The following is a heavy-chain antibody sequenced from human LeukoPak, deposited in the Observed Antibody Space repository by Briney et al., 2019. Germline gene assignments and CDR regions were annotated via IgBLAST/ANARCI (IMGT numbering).Heavy chain of an antibody. D-gene: IGHD2-15*01. CDR2: ISSSSSYI. J-gene: IGHJ6*01. CDR1: GFTFSSYT. CDR3: ARGSEGYCCGGCCYYGMDV. V-gene: IGHV3-21*01. Sequence: GGSLRLSCAASGFTFSSYTMNWVRQAPGKGLEWVSYISSSSSYIYYADSVKGRFTISRDNADNSLYLQMNSLRAEDTAGYYCARGSEGYCCGGCCYYGMDVLGQGTTVTVSS.